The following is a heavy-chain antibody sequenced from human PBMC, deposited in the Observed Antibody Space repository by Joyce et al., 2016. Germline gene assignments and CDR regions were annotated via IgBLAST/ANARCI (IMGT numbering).Heavy chain of an antibody. D-gene: IGHD2-15*01. CDR3: AGSVAAQPGAYSYYGMDV. Sequence: EVHLVESGGGLVKPGGSLRLSCAASAFTFNSYSLNWVRQAPGKGVEWVSSISGSGSHIYYADSLEGRFTISRDNAKNELYLQMNNLRVEDTAVYYCAGSVAAQPGAYSYYGMDVWGQGTTVTVSS. CDR2: ISGSGSHI. CDR1: AFTFNSYS. V-gene: IGHV3-21*01. J-gene: IGHJ6*02.